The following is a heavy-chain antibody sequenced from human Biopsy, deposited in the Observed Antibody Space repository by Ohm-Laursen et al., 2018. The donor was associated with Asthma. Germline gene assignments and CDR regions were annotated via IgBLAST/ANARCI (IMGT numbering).Heavy chain of an antibody. Sequence: SSVKVSCKASGGTFSSYAISWVRQAPGQGLEWMGGIIPIFGTANYAQKFQGRVTITADESTSTAYLELSSLRSEDTAVYYCARWGIQGVRFWGMDVWGQGTTVTVSS. D-gene: IGHD3-10*01. J-gene: IGHJ6*02. V-gene: IGHV1-69*01. CDR1: GGTFSSYA. CDR2: IIPIFGTA. CDR3: ARWGIQGVRFWGMDV.